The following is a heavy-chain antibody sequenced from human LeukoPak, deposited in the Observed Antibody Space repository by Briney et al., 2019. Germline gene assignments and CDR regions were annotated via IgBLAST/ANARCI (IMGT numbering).Heavy chain of an antibody. J-gene: IGHJ4*02. CDR2: ISYDGSNK. D-gene: IGHD3-22*01. Sequence: GRSLRLSCAASGFTFSSYAMHWVRQAPGKGLEWVAVISYDGSNKYYADSVKGRVTISRDNSKNTLYLQMNSLRAEDTAVYYCARADYYDSSGPDYWGQGTLVTVSS. CDR1: GFTFSSYA. V-gene: IGHV3-30*01. CDR3: ARADYYDSSGPDY.